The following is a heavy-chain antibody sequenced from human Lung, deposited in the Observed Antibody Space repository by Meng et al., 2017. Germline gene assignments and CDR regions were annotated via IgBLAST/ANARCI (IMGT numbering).Heavy chain of an antibody. D-gene: IGHD3-16*01. CDR1: GYTFTSYG. Sequence: QLQLVQSGADVKKPGASLTVSCKASGYTFTSYGISWVRQAPGQGLEWMGWISAYSGNTNYAQKFQGRVTMTTDTSTSTAYMELRSLRSDDTAVYYCATEVGGGWFDPWGQGTLVTVSS. J-gene: IGHJ5*02. CDR3: ATEVGGGWFDP. CDR2: ISAYSGNT. V-gene: IGHV1-18*01.